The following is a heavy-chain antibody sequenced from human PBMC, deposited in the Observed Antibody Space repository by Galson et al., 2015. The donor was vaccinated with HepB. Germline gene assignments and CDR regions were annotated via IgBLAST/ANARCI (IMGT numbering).Heavy chain of an antibody. Sequence: SVKVSCKVSGYTLTELSMHWVRQAPGKGLEWMGGFDPEDGEAVYAQKFQGRVTMTEDTSTGTAYMELSSLRSEDTAVYYCTTEPLRTIHAFDFWGQGTMVTVTS. CDR1: GYTLTELS. CDR3: TTEPLRTIHAFDF. D-gene: IGHD3-3*01. CDR2: FDPEDGEA. V-gene: IGHV1-24*01. J-gene: IGHJ3*01.